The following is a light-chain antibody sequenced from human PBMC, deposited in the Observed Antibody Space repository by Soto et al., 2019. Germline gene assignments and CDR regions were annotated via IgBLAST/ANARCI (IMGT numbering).Light chain of an antibody. Sequence: DIQMTQSPSTLSASVGDRVTITCRASQSISNWLAWYQQKPGKAPKLLIYDASSLESGVPSRFSGSGPGTEFTLTISRLQPDDFATYYCQQYNSYPRTFGQGTKVEIK. CDR1: QSISNW. CDR2: DAS. J-gene: IGKJ1*01. CDR3: QQYNSYPRT. V-gene: IGKV1-5*01.